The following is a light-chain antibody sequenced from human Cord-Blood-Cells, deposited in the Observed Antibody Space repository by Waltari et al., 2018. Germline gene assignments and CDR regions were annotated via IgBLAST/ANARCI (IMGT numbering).Light chain of an antibody. CDR2: DVS. V-gene: IGLV2-14*03. J-gene: IGLJ3*02. Sequence: QSALTHPASVSGSPGQSITISCTGTSSDVGGYNYVSWYQQHPGKAPELMIYDVSNRPSGVSNRFSGPQSGNTASLTISGLQAEDEADYYCSSYTSSSTLVFGGGTKLTVL. CDR3: SSYTSSSTLV. CDR1: SSDVGGYNY.